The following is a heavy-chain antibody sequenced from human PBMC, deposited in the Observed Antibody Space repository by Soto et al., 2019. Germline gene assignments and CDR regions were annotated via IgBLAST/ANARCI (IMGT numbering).Heavy chain of an antibody. CDR1: WSTLITYW. CDR2: ISAGGTYT. CDR3: ARTFVDGMAGFGP. V-gene: IGHV3-74*01. Sequence: GGSLRLSCAASWSTLITYWMHWVRQVPGKGLVWVSRISAGGTYTNYADSVKGRFTISRDSARNTLFLQMNYLTGEDTAVYYCARTFVDGMAGFGPWGQGTLVTVSS. J-gene: IGHJ5*02. D-gene: IGHD2-15*01.